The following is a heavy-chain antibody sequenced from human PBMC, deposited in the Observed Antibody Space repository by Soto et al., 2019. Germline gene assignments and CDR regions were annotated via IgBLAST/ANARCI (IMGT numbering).Heavy chain of an antibody. V-gene: IGHV4-59*08. Sequence: SETLSLTCTVSGGSISNYYWSWIRQPPGKGLEWIGYVYYSGSSSYNPSLKSRVTISVDTSKNQFSLKLSFVTAADTAVYYCARVEYCSGGSCYGRYYFDYWGQGTLVTVS. J-gene: IGHJ4*02. CDR1: GGSISNYY. CDR2: VYYSGSS. D-gene: IGHD2-15*01. CDR3: ARVEYCSGGSCYGRYYFDY.